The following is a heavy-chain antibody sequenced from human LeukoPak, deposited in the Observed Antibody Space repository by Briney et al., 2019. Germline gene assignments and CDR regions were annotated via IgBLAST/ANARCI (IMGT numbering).Heavy chain of an antibody. D-gene: IGHD3-3*01. Sequence: GGSLRFSCAASGFTFTSYAMSWVRQAPGKGLEWVSAITGSGDTTYYADSVKGRFAISRDNSKNTLYLQMNSLRAEDTAVYYCAKDYDFWSGYSFDPWGQGTLVTVSS. CDR2: ITGSGDTT. V-gene: IGHV3-23*01. CDR1: GFTFTSYA. J-gene: IGHJ5*02. CDR3: AKDYDFWSGYSFDP.